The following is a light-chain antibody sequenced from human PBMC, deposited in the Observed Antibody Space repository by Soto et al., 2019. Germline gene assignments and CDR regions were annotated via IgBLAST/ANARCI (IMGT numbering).Light chain of an antibody. CDR1: QTISSW. J-gene: IGKJ1*01. Sequence: DIQMTQSPSTLSGSVGDRVTITCRASQTISSWLAWYQQKPGKAPKLLIYKASTLKSGVPSRFSGSGSGTEFCLTISSLQPDDFATYYCQHFNSYSEAFGQVTKVDIK. V-gene: IGKV1-5*03. CDR2: KAS. CDR3: QHFNSYSEA.